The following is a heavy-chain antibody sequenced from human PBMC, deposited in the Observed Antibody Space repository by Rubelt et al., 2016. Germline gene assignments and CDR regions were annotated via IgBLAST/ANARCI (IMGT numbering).Heavy chain of an antibody. CDR2: IYYSGST. V-gene: IGHV4-31*03. D-gene: IGHD4-17*01. CDR3: ARWPMWGDYGIFDAFDI. Sequence: QVQLQESGPGLVKPSQTLSLTCTVSGGSISSGGYYWSWIRQHPGKGLEWIGYIYYSGSTYYNPSPKGRFTIAVDTAKNQFSLKLGSVTAADTAVYYCARWPMWGDYGIFDAFDIWGQGTMVTVSS. J-gene: IGHJ3*02. CDR1: GGSISSGGYY.